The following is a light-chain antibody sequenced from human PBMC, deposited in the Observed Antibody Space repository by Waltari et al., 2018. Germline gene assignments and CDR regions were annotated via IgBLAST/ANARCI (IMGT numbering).Light chain of an antibody. Sequence: QSVVTQPPSVSGDPGQRVTISCNGPRSNVGGFYLYWYQQFAETAPKLLIYDNYKRPSGVSDRFSGSKSGSSASLTITGLQPGDEADYYCGVWDSSLNSAVFGGGTRLTVL. CDR3: GVWDSSLNSAV. CDR2: DNY. V-gene: IGLV1-51*01. J-gene: IGLJ7*01. CDR1: RSNVGGFY.